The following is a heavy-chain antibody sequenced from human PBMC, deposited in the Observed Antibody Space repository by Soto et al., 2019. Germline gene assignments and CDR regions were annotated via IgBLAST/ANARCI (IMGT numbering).Heavy chain of an antibody. CDR2: LYFTGTT. V-gene: IGHV4-31*03. Sequence: SETLSLTCTVSGHSLSSGGYYWSWIRQHPGKGLEWVGYLYFTGTTLYNPSLKSRLAISVDTSKNQFSLKLTSVTAADTAVYYCARDWGSSGWPNWGQGVLVTVSS. CDR1: GHSLSSGGYY. J-gene: IGHJ4*02. CDR3: ARDWGSSGWPN. D-gene: IGHD6-19*01.